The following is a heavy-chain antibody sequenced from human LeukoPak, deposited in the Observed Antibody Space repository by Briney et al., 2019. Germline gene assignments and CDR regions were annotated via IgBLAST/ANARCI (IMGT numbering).Heavy chain of an antibody. J-gene: IGHJ3*02. CDR1: GYTFTGYY. CDR2: INPNSGGT. D-gene: IGHD1-14*01. V-gene: IGHV1-2*02. CDR3: ASAEGRAPDDAFDI. Sequence: EASVKVSCKASGYTFTGYYMHWVRQAPGQGLEWMGWINPNSGGTNYAQKFQGRVTMTRDTSISTAYMELSRLRSDDTAVYYCASAEGRAPDDAFDIWGQGTMVTVSS.